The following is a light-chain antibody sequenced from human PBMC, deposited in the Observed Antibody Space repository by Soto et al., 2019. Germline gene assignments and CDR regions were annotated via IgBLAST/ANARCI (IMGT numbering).Light chain of an antibody. V-gene: IGLV2-14*03. CDR3: SSYTTSNTRQIV. J-gene: IGLJ1*01. CDR2: DVT. Sequence: QSALTQPASVSGSPGQSITISCTGTSSDVGGYNYFSWYQHHPGKAPKLIIYDVTNRPSGVSNPFSGSKSSNTASLTISGLQPEDEADYYCSSYTTSNTRQIVFGTGTKLTVL. CDR1: SSDVGGYNY.